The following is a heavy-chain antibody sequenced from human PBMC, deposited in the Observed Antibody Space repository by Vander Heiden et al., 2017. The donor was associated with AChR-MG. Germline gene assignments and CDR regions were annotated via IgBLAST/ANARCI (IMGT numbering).Heavy chain of an antibody. J-gene: IGHJ6*03. D-gene: IGHD2-2*02. CDR3: ARDAGYCSSTSCYRDPYYYYYMDV. V-gene: IGHV1-69*01. CDR2: IIPIFGTA. CDR1: GGTFSSYA. Sequence: QVQLVQSGAEVKKPGSSVKVSCKASGGTFSSYAISWVRQAPGQGLEWMGGIIPIFGTANYAQKFQGRVTITADESTSTAYMELSSLRSEDTAVYYCARDAGYCSSTSCYRDPYYYYYMDVWGKGTTVTVSS.